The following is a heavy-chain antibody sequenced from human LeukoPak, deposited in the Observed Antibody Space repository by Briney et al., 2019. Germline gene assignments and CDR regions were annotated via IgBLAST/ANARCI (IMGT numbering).Heavy chain of an antibody. CDR1: GYTLTELS. CDR3: ATEQQRRYYFDY. D-gene: IGHD6-13*01. CDR2: FDPEDGET. V-gene: IGHV1-24*01. Sequence: ASVKVSCKVSGYTLTELSMHWVRQAPGKGLEWMGGFDPEDGETIYAQKFQGRVTMTEDTSTDTAYMELGSLRSEDTAVYYCATEQQRRYYFDYWGQGTLVTVSS. J-gene: IGHJ4*02.